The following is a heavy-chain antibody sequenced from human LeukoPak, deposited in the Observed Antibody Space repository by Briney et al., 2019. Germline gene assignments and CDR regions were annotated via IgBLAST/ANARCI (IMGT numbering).Heavy chain of an antibody. Sequence: PGGSLRLSCAASGFTFSSYWMHWVRQVPGKGLVWVSRINTDGSSTSYADSVKGRFTIYRDSAKNSLYLQMNSLRAEDTAVYYCATDKGGGVGARGYWGQGTLVTVSS. V-gene: IGHV3-74*01. CDR3: ATDKGGGVGARGY. CDR1: GFTFSSYW. CDR2: INTDGSST. J-gene: IGHJ4*02. D-gene: IGHD1-26*01.